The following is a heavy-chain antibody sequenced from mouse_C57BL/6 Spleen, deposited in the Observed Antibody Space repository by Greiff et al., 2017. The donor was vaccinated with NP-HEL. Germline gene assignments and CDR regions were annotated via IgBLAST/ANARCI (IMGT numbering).Heavy chain of an antibody. J-gene: IGHJ2*01. CDR1: GYSFTGYY. CDR3: SRNGYGSSFDY. Sequence: VQLKQSGPELVKPGASVKISCKASGYSFTGYYMNWVKQSPEKSLEWIGEINPSTGGTTYNQKFKAKATLTVDKASSTAYMQLKSLTSEDSAVYYCSRNGYGSSFDYWGQGTTLTVSS. CDR2: INPSTGGT. D-gene: IGHD1-1*01. V-gene: IGHV1-42*01.